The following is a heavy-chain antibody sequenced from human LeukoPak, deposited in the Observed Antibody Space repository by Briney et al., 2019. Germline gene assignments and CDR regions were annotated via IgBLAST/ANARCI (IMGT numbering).Heavy chain of an antibody. D-gene: IGHD2-15*01. Sequence: ASVKVSCKASGYTFTSYGISWERQAPGQGLEWMGWISAYNGNTNYAQKLQGRVTMTTDTFTSTAYTELRSLRSDDTAVYYCAREYCSGGSCFDPWGQGTLVTVSS. CDR2: ISAYNGNT. J-gene: IGHJ5*02. V-gene: IGHV1-18*01. CDR3: AREYCSGGSCFDP. CDR1: GYTFTSYG.